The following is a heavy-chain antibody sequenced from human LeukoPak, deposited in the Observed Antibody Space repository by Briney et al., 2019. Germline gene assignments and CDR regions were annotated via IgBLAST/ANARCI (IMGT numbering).Heavy chain of an antibody. J-gene: IGHJ5*02. D-gene: IGHD5-12*01. Sequence: PGGSLRLSCAASGFTFSSYGMHWVRQAPGKGLEWVSAISGSGGSTYYADSVKGRFTISRDNSKNTLYLQMNSLRAEDTAVYYCAKALSVATKFDPWGQGTLVTVSS. CDR1: GFTFSSYG. CDR2: ISGSGGST. V-gene: IGHV3-23*01. CDR3: AKALSVATKFDP.